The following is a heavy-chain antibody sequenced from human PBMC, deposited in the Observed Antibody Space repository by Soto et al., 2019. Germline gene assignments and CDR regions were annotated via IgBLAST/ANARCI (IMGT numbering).Heavy chain of an antibody. CDR3: ARAEGYYGSGSFRTRLFDP. D-gene: IGHD3-10*01. Sequence: SETLSLTCAVYGGSFSGYYWSWIRQPPGKGLEWIGEINHSGSTNYNPSLKSRVTISVDTSKNQFSLKLSSVTAADTAVYYCARAEGYYGSGSFRTRLFDPWGQGTLVTVSS. CDR1: GGSFSGYY. J-gene: IGHJ5*02. V-gene: IGHV4-34*01. CDR2: INHSGST.